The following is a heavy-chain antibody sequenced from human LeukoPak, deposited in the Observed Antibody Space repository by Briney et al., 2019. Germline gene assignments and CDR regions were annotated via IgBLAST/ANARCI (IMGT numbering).Heavy chain of an antibody. V-gene: IGHV3-23*01. Sequence: PGGSLRLSCAASGFTFSSYAMSWVRQAPGKGLEWVSAISGSGGSTYYADSVKGRFTISRDNSKNTLYLQMNSLRAEDTAVYYCAKGPDSSGYYLTNMDYFDYWGQGTLVTVSS. D-gene: IGHD3-22*01. CDR1: GFTFSSYA. J-gene: IGHJ4*02. CDR3: AKGPDSSGYYLTNMDYFDY. CDR2: ISGSGGST.